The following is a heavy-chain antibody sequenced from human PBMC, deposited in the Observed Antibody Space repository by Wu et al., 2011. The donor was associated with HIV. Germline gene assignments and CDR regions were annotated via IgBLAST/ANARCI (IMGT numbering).Heavy chain of an antibody. D-gene: IGHD3-10*01. CDR3: AIRDYYGSGSYYKYFDY. CDR1: GGTFNSYG. CDR2: IIPIFGTA. J-gene: IGHJ4*02. Sequence: QVQLVQSGAAVKKPGSSVKVSCKASGGTFNSYGITWVRQAPGQGLEWMGGIIPIFGTANYAQKFQGRVTITADKSTSTAYMELSSLRSEDTAVYYCAIRDYYGSGSYYKYFDYWGQGTLVTVSS. V-gene: IGHV1-69*14.